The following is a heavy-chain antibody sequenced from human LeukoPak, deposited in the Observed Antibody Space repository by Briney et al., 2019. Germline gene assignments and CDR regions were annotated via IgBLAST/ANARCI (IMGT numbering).Heavy chain of an antibody. CDR3: ARVSGQGGDYYDSSGYTLYDY. V-gene: IGHV4-30-4*01. Sequence: PSQTLSLTRTVSGGSISNGDYYWSWIRQPPGKGLEWSGYIYYSGCTYYNTSLKSRVTISVDTSKNQFSLKLSSVTAADTAVCYCARVSGQGGDYYDSSGYTLYDYWGQGTLVTVSS. J-gene: IGHJ4*02. D-gene: IGHD3-22*01. CDR2: IYYSGCT. CDR1: GGSISNGDYY.